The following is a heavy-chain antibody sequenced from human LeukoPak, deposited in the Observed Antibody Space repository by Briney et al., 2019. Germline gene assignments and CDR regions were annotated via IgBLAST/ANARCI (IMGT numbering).Heavy chain of an antibody. J-gene: IGHJ4*02. CDR3: ARVYSSGYYYDDY. D-gene: IGHD3-22*01. CDR1: GDSISSYY. CDR2: IYTSGNT. Sequence: NPSETLSLTCTGSGDSISSYYWSWIRQPAENGLEWIGLIYTSGNTNYNPSLKSRVTMSVDTSKNHFSLRLSSVTAADTAVYYCARVYSSGYYYDDYWGQGTLVTVPS. V-gene: IGHV4-4*07.